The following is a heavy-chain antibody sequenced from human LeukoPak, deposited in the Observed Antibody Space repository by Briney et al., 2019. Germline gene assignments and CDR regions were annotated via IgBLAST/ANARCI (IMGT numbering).Heavy chain of an antibody. CDR3: ARVGGSSGWDLYCYYGMDV. D-gene: IGHD6-19*01. CDR1: GYTFTSYG. Sequence: ASVKVSCKASGYTFTSYGISWVRQAPGQGLEWMGWISAYNGNTNYAQKLQGRVTMTTDTSTSTAYMELRSLRSDDTAVYYCARVGGSSGWDLYCYYGMDVWGQGTTVTVSS. CDR2: ISAYNGNT. J-gene: IGHJ6*02. V-gene: IGHV1-18*01.